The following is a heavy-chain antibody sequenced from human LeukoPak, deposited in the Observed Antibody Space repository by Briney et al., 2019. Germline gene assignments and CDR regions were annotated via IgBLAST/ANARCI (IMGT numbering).Heavy chain of an antibody. D-gene: IGHD5-24*01. CDR2: ISAYNGNT. V-gene: IGHV1-18*01. CDR1: GYTFTSYA. J-gene: IGHJ4*02. CDR3: ARMEMATAIFDY. Sequence: ASVKVSCKASGYTFTSYAITWVRQAPGQGLEWMGWISAYNGNTNYAQNLQGRVTMTTDTSTSTAYMELRSLRSDDTAMYYCARMEMATAIFDYWGQGTLVTVSS.